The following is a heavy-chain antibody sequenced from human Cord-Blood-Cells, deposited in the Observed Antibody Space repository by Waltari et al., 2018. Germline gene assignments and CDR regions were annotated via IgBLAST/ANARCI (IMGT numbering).Heavy chain of an antibody. J-gene: IGHJ4*02. CDR1: GYPFTGYS. CDR2: INPNSGGT. D-gene: IGHD7-27*01. V-gene: IGHV1-2*02. CDR3: ARDLGLGIEVYFDY. Sequence: QVQLVQSGAEVKQPGASVKVSCKASGYPFTGYSMPLVRPAPGQGLEWMGWINPNSGGTNYAQKFQGRVTMTRDTSISTAYMELSRLRSDDTAVYYCARDLGLGIEVYFDYWGQGTLVTVSS.